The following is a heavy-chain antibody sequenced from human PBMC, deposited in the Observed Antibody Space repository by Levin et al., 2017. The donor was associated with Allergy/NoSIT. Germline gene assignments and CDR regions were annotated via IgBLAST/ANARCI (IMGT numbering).Heavy chain of an antibody. CDR3: ARGRYCSSTSCYGDY. Sequence: GGSLRLSCAASGFTFSSYSMNWVRQAPGKGLEWVSSISSSSSYIYYADSVKGRFTISRDNAKNSLYLQMNSLRAEDTAVYYCARGRYCSSTSCYGDYWGQGTLVTVSS. V-gene: IGHV3-21*01. CDR1: GFTFSSYS. D-gene: IGHD2-2*01. J-gene: IGHJ4*02. CDR2: ISSSSSYI.